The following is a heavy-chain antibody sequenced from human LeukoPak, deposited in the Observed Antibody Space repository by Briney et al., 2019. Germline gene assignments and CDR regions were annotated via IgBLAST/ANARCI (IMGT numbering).Heavy chain of an antibody. CDR3: ASIWYSSSSSHFDY. CDR2: ISYDGSNK. V-gene: IGHV3-30*01. D-gene: IGHD6-6*01. J-gene: IGHJ4*02. CDR1: GFTFSSYA. Sequence: GGSLRLSCAASGFTFSSYAMHWVRQAPGKGLEWVAVISYDGSNKYYADSVKGRFTISRDNSKNTLYLQMNSLRAEDTAVYYCASIWYSSSSSHFDYWGQGTLVTV.